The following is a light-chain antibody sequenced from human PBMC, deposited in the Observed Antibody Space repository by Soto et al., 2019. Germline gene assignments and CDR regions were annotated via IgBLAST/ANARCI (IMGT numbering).Light chain of an antibody. V-gene: IGLV2-14*01. CDR3: SSYTSSSTPGVV. J-gene: IGLJ2*01. CDR2: EVS. Sequence: QSVLTQPASVSGSPGLSITISCTGTSSDIGGYNYVSWYQQHPGKAPKLMIYEVSNRPSGVSNRFSGSKSGNTASLTISGLQAEDEADYYCSSYTSSSTPGVVFGGGTNLTVL. CDR1: SSDIGGYNY.